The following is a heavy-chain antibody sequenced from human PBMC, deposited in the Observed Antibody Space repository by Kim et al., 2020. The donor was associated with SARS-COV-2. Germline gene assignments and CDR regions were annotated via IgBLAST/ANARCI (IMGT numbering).Heavy chain of an antibody. CDR3: ARQGWSGYVNANDY. J-gene: IGHJ4*02. D-gene: IGHD5-12*01. Sequence: ASVKVSCKASGYTFTSYDINWVRQATGQGLEWMGWMNPNSGNTGYAQKFQGRVTMTRNTSISTAYMELSSLRSEDTAVYYCARQGWSGYVNANDYWGQGTLVTVSS. CDR2: MNPNSGNT. V-gene: IGHV1-8*01. CDR1: GYTFTSYD.